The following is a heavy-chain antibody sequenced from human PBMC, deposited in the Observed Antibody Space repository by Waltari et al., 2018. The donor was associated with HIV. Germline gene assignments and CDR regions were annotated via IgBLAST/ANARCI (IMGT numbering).Heavy chain of an antibody. CDR2: IKQDGSEK. CDR3: ARVVARAFDY. D-gene: IGHD5-12*01. Sequence: EVQLVESGGGLVQPGGSLRLSCAASGFTFSSYWMSWVRQAPGKGVGWVANIKQDGSEKYYVDSVKGRFTISRDNAKNSLYLQMNSLRAEDTALYYCARVVARAFDYWGQGTLVTVSS. CDR1: GFTFSSYW. V-gene: IGHV3-7*04. J-gene: IGHJ4*02.